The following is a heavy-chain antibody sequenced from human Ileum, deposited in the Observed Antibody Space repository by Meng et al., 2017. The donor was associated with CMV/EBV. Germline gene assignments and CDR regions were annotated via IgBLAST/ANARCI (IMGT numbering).Heavy chain of an antibody. J-gene: IGHJ4*02. CDR1: GFIFSTDA. Sequence: AASGFIFSTDAMSWVRQAPGKGLEWVSVISKGGSDTYYADSMKGRFTMSRDDSTNMVYLQMSSLRADDTARYFCATYHRGPDYFLDHWGQGTLVTVSS. CDR2: ISKGGSDT. CDR3: ATYHRGPDYFLDH. D-gene: IGHD4/OR15-4a*01. V-gene: IGHV3-23*03.